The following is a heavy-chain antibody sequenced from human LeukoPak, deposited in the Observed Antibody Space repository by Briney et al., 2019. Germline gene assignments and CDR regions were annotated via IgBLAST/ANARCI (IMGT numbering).Heavy chain of an antibody. Sequence: GGSLRLPCAASKFTFNRYWMHWVRQAPGKGLVWVSRINNDGSTTNYADSVKGRFTISRDNAKNTLYLQMNSLRAEDTAVYYCTRSHYFDSGGYYYYYYGMDVWGQGTTVTVSS. J-gene: IGHJ6*02. CDR2: INNDGSTT. D-gene: IGHD3-22*01. CDR3: TRSHYFDSGGYYYYYYGMDV. V-gene: IGHV3-74*01. CDR1: KFTFNRYW.